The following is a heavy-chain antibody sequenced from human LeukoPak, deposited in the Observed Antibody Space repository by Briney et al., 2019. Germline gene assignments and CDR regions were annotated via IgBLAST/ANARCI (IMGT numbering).Heavy chain of an antibody. CDR1: GGSISSYY. Sequence: SETLSLTCTVSGGSISSYYWSWIRQPPGRGLEWIGYIYHSGSTNYNPSLKSRVTISVDTSTNQFSLKLSSVTAADTAVYYCARVGGQRGYSGMGRYYYYMDVWGKGTTVTVSS. CDR3: ARVGGQRGYSGMGRYYYYMDV. J-gene: IGHJ6*03. D-gene: IGHD5-12*01. V-gene: IGHV4-59*01. CDR2: IYHSGST.